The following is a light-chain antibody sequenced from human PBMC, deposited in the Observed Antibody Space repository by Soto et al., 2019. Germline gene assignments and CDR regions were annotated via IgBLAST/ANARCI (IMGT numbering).Light chain of an antibody. J-gene: IGLJ2*01. V-gene: IGLV2-14*01. CDR3: SSYTSSSTLV. Sequence: QSVLTQPASVSGSPGQAITISCTGTSSDVGGYNYVSWYQQHPGKAPKLMIYDVSNRPSGVSNRFSGSKSGNTASLNISGLQAEDEAHFYCSSYTSSSTLVFGGGPKLTVL. CDR1: SSDVGGYNY. CDR2: DVS.